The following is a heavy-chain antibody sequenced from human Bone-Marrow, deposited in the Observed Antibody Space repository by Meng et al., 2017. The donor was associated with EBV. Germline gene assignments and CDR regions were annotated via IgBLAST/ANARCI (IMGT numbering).Heavy chain of an antibody. D-gene: IGHD3-10*01. V-gene: IGHV1-69*01. J-gene: IGHJ4*02. CDR2: LIPELRTP. Sequence: VPGVQSGAGVQKPGASVKVSCKVSGGAFRYSAIRWVRQAPGQGLEWMGGLIPELRTPDYAPNYQDSVTITADESTSTAYMELNSLATEDTAIYYCARESGRGYTPDFWGQGTLVTVSS. CDR3: ARESGRGYTPDF. CDR1: GGAFRYSA.